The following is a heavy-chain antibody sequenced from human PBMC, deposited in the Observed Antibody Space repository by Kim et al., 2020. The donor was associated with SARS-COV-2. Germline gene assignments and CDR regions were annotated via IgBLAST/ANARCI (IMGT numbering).Heavy chain of an antibody. Sequence: GGSLRLSCAASGFTFSSYGMHWVRQAPGKGLEWVAVISYDGSNKYYADSVKGRFTISRDNSKNTLYLQMNSLRAEDTAVYYCAKDMYYDFWSVYRGGDYWGQGTLVTVSS. CDR3: AKDMYYDFWSVYRGGDY. D-gene: IGHD3-3*01. CDR1: GFTFSSYG. V-gene: IGHV3-30*18. J-gene: IGHJ4*02. CDR2: ISYDGSNK.